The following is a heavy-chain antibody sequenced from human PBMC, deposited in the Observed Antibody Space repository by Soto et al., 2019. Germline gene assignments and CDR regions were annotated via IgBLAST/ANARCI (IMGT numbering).Heavy chain of an antibody. J-gene: IGHJ6*03. D-gene: IGHD3-3*01. V-gene: IGHV3-48*01. CDR3: ARDDPLSSVDFWSGLSVNYYYYYMDV. Sequence: GGSLRLSCAASGFTFSSYSMNWVRQAPGKGLEWVSYISSSSSTIYYADSVKGRFTISRDNAKNSLYLQMNSLRAEDTAVYYCARDDPLSSVDFWSGLSVNYYYYYMDVWGKGTTVTVSS. CDR2: ISSSSSTI. CDR1: GFTFSSYS.